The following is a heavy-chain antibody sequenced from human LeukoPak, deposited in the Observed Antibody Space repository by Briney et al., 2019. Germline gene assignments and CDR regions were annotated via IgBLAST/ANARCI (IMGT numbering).Heavy chain of an antibody. CDR3: AKEPYDSSGYYFDY. CDR2: ISSSGSTI. V-gene: IGHV3-11*01. CDR1: GFTFSDYY. Sequence: GGSLRLSCAAPGFTFSDYYMSWIRQAPGKGLEWVSYISSSGSTIYYADSVKGRFTISRDNSKNTLYLQMNSLRAEDTAVYYCAKEPYDSSGYYFDYWGQGTLVTVSS. D-gene: IGHD3-22*01. J-gene: IGHJ4*02.